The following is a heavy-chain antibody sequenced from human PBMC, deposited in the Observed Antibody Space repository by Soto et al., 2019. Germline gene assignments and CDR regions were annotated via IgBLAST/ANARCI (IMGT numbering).Heavy chain of an antibody. CDR2: IYSSGST. CDR3: ARDLNLAVAGSLLNWFDP. V-gene: IGHV4-59*01. J-gene: IGHJ5*02. D-gene: IGHD6-19*01. CDR1: GVPISNFY. Sequence: SETLSLTCSVSGVPISNFYRSWIRQPPGKGLEWIGYIYSSGSTNYNPPLKSRVTMSLDTSKNQLSLKLTSVTAADTAVYYCARDLNLAVAGSLLNWFDPWGQGTLVTVSS.